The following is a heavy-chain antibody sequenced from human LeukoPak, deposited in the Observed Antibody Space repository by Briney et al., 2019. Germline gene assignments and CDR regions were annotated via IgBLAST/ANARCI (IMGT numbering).Heavy chain of an antibody. Sequence: SETLSLTCTVSGGSISSYYWSWIRQPPGKGLEWIGYIYYSGSTNYNPSLKSRVTISVDTSKNQFSLKLSFVTAADTAVYYCARDRQTAFWSGYGMDVWGQGTTVAVSS. CDR1: GGSISSYY. CDR2: IYYSGST. J-gene: IGHJ6*02. CDR3: ARDRQTAFWSGYGMDV. D-gene: IGHD3-3*01. V-gene: IGHV4-59*01.